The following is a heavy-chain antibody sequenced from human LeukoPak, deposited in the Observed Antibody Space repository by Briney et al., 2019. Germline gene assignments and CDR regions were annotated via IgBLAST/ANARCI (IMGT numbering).Heavy chain of an antibody. J-gene: IGHJ3*02. D-gene: IGHD2-2*02. Sequence: GGSLRLXCAASGFTFSSYAMSWVRQAPGKGLEWVSAISGSGGSTYYADSVKGRFTISRDNAKNSLYLQMNSLRAEDAAVYYCARDIGGWVAIGLDAFDIWGQGTMVTVSS. CDR1: GFTFSSYA. CDR3: ARDIGGWVAIGLDAFDI. CDR2: ISGSGGST. V-gene: IGHV3-23*01.